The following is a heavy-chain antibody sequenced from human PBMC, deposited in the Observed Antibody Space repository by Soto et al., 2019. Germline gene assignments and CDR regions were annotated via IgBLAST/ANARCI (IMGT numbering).Heavy chain of an antibody. V-gene: IGHV3-11*05. Sequence: QVQLVESGGGLVKPGGSLRLSCAASGFTFSDYYMSWIRQAPGKGLEWVSYISSSSSYTNYADSVKGRFTISRDNAKNPLYLQMNSLRAEDTAVYYCARDSSVVRGVIHPTTYYYYGMDVWGQGTTVTVSS. CDR3: ARDSSVVRGVIHPTTYYYYGMDV. CDR1: GFTFSDYY. J-gene: IGHJ6*02. CDR2: ISSSSSYT. D-gene: IGHD3-10*01.